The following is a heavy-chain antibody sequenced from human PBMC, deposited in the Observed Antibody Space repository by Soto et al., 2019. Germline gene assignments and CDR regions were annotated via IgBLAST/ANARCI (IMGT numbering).Heavy chain of an antibody. D-gene: IGHD6-6*01. CDR3: ARERVAARRRATAASGGMDV. V-gene: IGHV1-69*13. J-gene: IGHJ6*02. CDR2: IIPILGTA. CDR1: GGTFSSYA. Sequence: SVKVSCKASGGTFSSYAISWVRQAPGQGLEWMGGIIPILGTANYAQKFQGRVTITADESTSTAYMELSSLRSEDTAVYYCARERVAARRRATAASGGMDVWGQGTTVTVSS.